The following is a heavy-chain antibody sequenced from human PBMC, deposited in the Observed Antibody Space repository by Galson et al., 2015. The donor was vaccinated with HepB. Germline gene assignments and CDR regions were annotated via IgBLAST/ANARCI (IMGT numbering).Heavy chain of an antibody. J-gene: IGHJ5*02. D-gene: IGHD3-3*01. Sequence: SLRLSCAASGFTFSSYSMNWVRQAPGKGLEWVSYISSSSSTIYYADSVKGRFTISRDNAKNSLYLQMNSLRDEDTAVYYCAREWHPDYDFWSGYFFGEQQTPTNRGNNWFDPWGQGTLVTVSS. V-gene: IGHV3-48*02. CDR1: GFTFSSYS. CDR3: AREWHPDYDFWSGYFFGEQQTPTNRGNNWFDP. CDR2: ISSSSSTI.